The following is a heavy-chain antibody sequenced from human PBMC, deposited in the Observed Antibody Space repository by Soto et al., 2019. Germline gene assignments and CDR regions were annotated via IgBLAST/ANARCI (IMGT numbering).Heavy chain of an antibody. CDR3: ARDLQHYDFWSGYHYYYGMDV. CDR2: ISSSGSTI. D-gene: IGHD3-3*01. Sequence: GGSLRLSCAASGFTFCDYYMSWIRQAPGKGLEWVSYISSSGSTIYYADSVKGRFTISRDNAKNSLYLQMNSLRAGDTAVYYCARDLQHYDFWSGYHYYYGMDVWGQGTTVTVS. J-gene: IGHJ6*02. CDR1: GFTFCDYY. V-gene: IGHV3-11*01.